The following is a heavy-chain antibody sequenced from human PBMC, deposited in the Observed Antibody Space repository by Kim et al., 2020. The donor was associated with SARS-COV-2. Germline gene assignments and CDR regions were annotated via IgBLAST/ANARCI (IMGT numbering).Heavy chain of an antibody. D-gene: IGHD3-10*01. Sequence: GGSLRLSCAASGFTFSSYSMNWVRQAPGKGLEWVSSISSSSSYIYYADSVKGRFTISRDNAKNSLYLQMNSLRAEDTAVYYCARALDGSGSYYTPKIGYYYFYGMDVWGQGTTVTVSS. CDR3: ARALDGSGSYYTPKIGYYYFYGMDV. J-gene: IGHJ6*02. CDR1: GFTFSSYS. CDR2: ISSSSSYI. V-gene: IGHV3-21*01.